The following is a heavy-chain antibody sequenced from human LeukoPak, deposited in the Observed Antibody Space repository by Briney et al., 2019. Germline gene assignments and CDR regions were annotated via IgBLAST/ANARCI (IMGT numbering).Heavy chain of an antibody. CDR1: GFTFSNGW. V-gene: IGHV3-15*07. CDR3: TVNLVAAALGY. D-gene: IGHD5-12*01. CDR2: ILSKVGGETI. J-gene: IGHJ4*02. Sequence: GGSLRLSCVGSGFTFSNGWMNWVRQAPGKGPEWVGRILSKVGGETIDYAAPVKGRFLISRDDSKNTLYLQMDSLKTEDTAVYYCTVNLVAAALGYWGQGTLVTVSS.